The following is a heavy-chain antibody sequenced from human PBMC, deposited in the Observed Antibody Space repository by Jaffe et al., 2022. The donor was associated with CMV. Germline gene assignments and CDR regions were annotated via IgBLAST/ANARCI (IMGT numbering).Heavy chain of an antibody. V-gene: IGHV3-73*02. Sequence: EVQLVESGGGLVQPGGSLKLSCAASGFTFSGSAMHWVRQASGKGLEWVGRIRSKANSYATAYAASVKGRFTISRDDSKNTAYLQMNSLKTEDTAVYYCTSYIAARPGTYYYGMDVWGQGTTVTVSS. D-gene: IGHD6-6*01. CDR2: IRSKANSYAT. J-gene: IGHJ6*02. CDR3: TSYIAARPGTYYYGMDV. CDR1: GFTFSGSA.